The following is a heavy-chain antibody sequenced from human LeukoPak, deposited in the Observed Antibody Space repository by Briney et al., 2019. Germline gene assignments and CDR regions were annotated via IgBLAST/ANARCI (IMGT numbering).Heavy chain of an antibody. Sequence: GGSLRLSCAASGFTFSNAWMSWVRQAPGKGLEWVGRIKSKTDGGTTDYAAPVKGRFTISRDDSKNTLYLQMNSLKTEDTAVYYCTTQSRRIQLWPDMDVWGQGTTVTVSS. CDR2: IKSKTDGGTT. J-gene: IGHJ6*02. CDR3: TTQSRRIQLWPDMDV. CDR1: GFTFSNAW. D-gene: IGHD5-18*01. V-gene: IGHV3-15*01.